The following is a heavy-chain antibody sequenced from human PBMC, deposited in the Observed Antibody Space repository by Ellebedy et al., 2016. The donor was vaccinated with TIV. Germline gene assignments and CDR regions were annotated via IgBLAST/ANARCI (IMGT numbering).Heavy chain of an antibody. D-gene: IGHD5-12*01. Sequence: GESLKISCKGSGYSFTSYWIGWVRQMPGKGLEWMGIIYPGDSDTRYSPSFQGQVTISADKSISTAYLQWSSLKASDTAMYYCARQAYVDIVATIQGWFDPWGQGTLVTVSS. CDR3: ARQAYVDIVATIQGWFDP. CDR1: GYSFTSYW. J-gene: IGHJ5*02. V-gene: IGHV5-51*01. CDR2: IYPGDSDT.